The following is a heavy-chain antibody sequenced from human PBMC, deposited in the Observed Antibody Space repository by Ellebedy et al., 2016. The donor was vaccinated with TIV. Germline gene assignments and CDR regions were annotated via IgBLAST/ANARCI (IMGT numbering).Heavy chain of an antibody. V-gene: IGHV3-7*01. CDR3: ARRASYGDYAVQVNPWFDP. J-gene: IGHJ5*02. Sequence: PGGSLRLSRAASGFNFRSYWMTWVRQAPGKGLEWVAKIRQEGDEIYYVESVKGRFTISRDNAKNSLFLQMNILRVEDKAVYYCARRASYGDYAVQVNPWFDPWGQGTLVTVSS. CDR1: GFNFRSYW. CDR2: IRQEGDEI. D-gene: IGHD4-17*01.